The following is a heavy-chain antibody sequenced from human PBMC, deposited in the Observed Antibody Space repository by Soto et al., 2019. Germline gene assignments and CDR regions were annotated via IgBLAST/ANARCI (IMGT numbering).Heavy chain of an antibody. D-gene: IGHD6-19*01. CDR1: GGSISSGGYY. CDR2: IYYSGST. CDR3: AREGIAVAGTPIWFDP. V-gene: IGHV4-31*02. J-gene: IGHJ5*02. Sequence: LCGGSISSGGYYWSWIRQHPGKGLEWIGYIYYSGSTYYNPSLKSRVTISVDTSKNQFSLKLSSVTAADTAVYYCAREGIAVAGTPIWFDPWGQGTLVTVSS.